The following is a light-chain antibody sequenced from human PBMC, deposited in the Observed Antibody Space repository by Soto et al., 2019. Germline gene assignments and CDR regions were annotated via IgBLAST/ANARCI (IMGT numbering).Light chain of an antibody. CDR3: AESDDNLGCFYV. CDR2: RNN. J-gene: IGLJ1*01. Sequence: QSVLTQPPSASGTPGQRVTISCSGSSSNIGSNYVYWYQQLPGTAPELLVYRNNQRPSGVPDGFSGSKSGTPASLAISGLRSEDEAYYYCAESDDNLGCFYVFGTGTNVNVL. CDR1: SSNIGSNY. V-gene: IGLV1-47*01.